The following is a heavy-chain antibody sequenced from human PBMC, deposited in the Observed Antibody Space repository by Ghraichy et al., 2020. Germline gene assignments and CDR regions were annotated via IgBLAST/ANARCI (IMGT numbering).Heavy chain of an antibody. D-gene: IGHD4-17*01. CDR3: AKVGDYGGDYFDY. V-gene: IGHV3-23*01. CDR2: ISGSGGST. J-gene: IGHJ4*02. Sequence: GESLNISCAASGFTFSSYAMSWVRQAPGKGLEWVSAISGSGGSTYYADSVKGRFTISRDNSKNTLYLQMNSLRAEDTAVYYCAKVGDYGGDYFDYWGQGTLVTVSS. CDR1: GFTFSSYA.